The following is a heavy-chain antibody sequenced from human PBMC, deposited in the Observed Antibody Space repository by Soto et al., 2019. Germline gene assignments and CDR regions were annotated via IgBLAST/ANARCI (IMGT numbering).Heavy chain of an antibody. CDR2: IKSKTDGETT. D-gene: IGHD2-21*01. CDR1: GFTFSDAW. V-gene: IGHV3-15*07. J-gene: IGHJ4*02. CDR3: TIGPRFQSSNDH. Sequence: EVQLVESGGDLVKPGGSLTLSCAASGFTFSDAWMNWIRQAPGKGLEWVGRIKSKTDGETTDYAAPVKGRFTISRDDSKNTLYLQMSSLKTQDTAVYYCTIGPRFQSSNDHWGQRTLVTVSS.